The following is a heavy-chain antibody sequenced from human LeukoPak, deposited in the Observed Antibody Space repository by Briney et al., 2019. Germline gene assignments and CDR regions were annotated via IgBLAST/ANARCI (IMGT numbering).Heavy chain of an antibody. CDR1: GGTFSSYA. Sequence: GASVKVSCKASGGTFSSYAISWVRQAPGQGLEWMGGIIPIFGTANYAQKFQGRVTITADESTSTAYMELSSLRSEDTAVYYCARDLVEWLQKNHDAFDIWGQGTMVTVSS. J-gene: IGHJ3*02. D-gene: IGHD5-24*01. V-gene: IGHV1-69*13. CDR3: ARDLVEWLQKNHDAFDI. CDR2: IIPIFGTA.